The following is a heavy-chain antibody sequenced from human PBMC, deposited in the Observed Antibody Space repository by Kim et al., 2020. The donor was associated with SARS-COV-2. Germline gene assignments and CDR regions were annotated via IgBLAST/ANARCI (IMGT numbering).Heavy chain of an antibody. Sequence: YTDTMKGRFTRSRDNARASLYLQRNSLRAEDTAVYYCARVLTSGWSYFDYWGQGTLVTVSS. CDR3: ARVLTSGWSYFDY. D-gene: IGHD6-19*01. V-gene: IGHV3-21*01. J-gene: IGHJ4*02.